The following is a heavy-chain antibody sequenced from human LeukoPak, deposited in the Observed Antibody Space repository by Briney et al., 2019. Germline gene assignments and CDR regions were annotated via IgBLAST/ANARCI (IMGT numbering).Heavy chain of an antibody. V-gene: IGHV3-23*01. CDR3: AKVGAAALSQDPALNDDY. CDR2: ISGSGGST. D-gene: IGHD6-13*01. Sequence: PGGSLRLSCAASGFTFSSYAMSWVRQAPGKGLEWVSAISGSGGSTYYADSVKGRFTISRDNSKNTLYLQMNSLRAEDTAVYYCAKVGAAALSQDPALNDDYWGQGTLVTVSS. CDR1: GFTFSSYA. J-gene: IGHJ4*02.